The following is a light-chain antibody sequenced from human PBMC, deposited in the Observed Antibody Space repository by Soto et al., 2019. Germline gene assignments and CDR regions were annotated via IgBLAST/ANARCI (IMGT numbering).Light chain of an antibody. V-gene: IGKV3-20*01. CDR3: QQYCSSVT. CDR2: GES. CDR1: QSVRSN. J-gene: IGKJ1*01. Sequence: EIVVTQSPATLSVSPGERVTLSCRASQSVRSNLAWYQQKPGQAPRLLIYGESNRATGIPERFSGSGSGTDFTLTISRLEPEDFAVYYCQQYCSSVTFGQGYKVHI.